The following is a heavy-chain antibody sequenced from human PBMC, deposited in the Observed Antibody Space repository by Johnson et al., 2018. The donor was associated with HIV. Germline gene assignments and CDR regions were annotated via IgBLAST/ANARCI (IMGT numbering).Heavy chain of an antibody. J-gene: IGHJ3*02. CDR3: AREVYAPDAFGI. Sequence: QVQLVESGGGVVQPGRSLRLSCVGSGFTFSNYALHCVRQAPGKGLEWVALISYDGNHKNYADSVKGRFTISRDNSKNTLFLQMNSLRPEDTAVSYCAREVYAPDAFGIWGRRTMVTVSS. V-gene: IGHV3-30*04. CDR2: ISYDGNHK. CDR1: GFTFSNYA. D-gene: IGHD3-16*01.